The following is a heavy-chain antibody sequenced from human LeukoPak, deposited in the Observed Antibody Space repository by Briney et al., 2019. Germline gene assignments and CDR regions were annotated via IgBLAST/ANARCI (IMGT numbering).Heavy chain of an antibody. Sequence: SETLSLTCTVSGGSISSYYWSWIRQPAGKGLEWIGRIYTSGSTNYNPSLKSRVTMSVDTSKNQFSLKLSSVTAADTAVYYCARDRRGRPYDFWSGYYTGTGWFDPWGQGTLVTVSS. V-gene: IGHV4-4*07. CDR2: IYTSGST. CDR3: ARDRRGRPYDFWSGYYTGTGWFDP. CDR1: GGSISSYY. D-gene: IGHD3-3*01. J-gene: IGHJ5*02.